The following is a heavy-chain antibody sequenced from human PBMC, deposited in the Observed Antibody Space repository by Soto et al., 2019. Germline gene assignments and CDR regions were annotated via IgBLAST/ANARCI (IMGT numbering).Heavy chain of an antibody. J-gene: IGHJ6*02. D-gene: IGHD3-3*01. CDR1: GFTFSSYG. Sequence: QVQLVESGGGVVQPGRSLRLSCAASGFTFSSYGMHWVRQAPGKGLEWVAVISYDGSNKYYADSVKGRFTISRDNSKNTLYLQRNSLRAEDTAVYYCAKEVWSGPMDVWGQGTTFPVSS. CDR2: ISYDGSNK. V-gene: IGHV3-30*18. CDR3: AKEVWSGPMDV.